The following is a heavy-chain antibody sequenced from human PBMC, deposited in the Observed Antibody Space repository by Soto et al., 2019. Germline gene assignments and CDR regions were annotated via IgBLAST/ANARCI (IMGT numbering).Heavy chain of an antibody. V-gene: IGHV4-34*01. CDR1: GGSFSGYY. CDR2: INHSGST. J-gene: IGHJ4*02. Sequence: PSETLSLTCAVYGGSFSGYYWSWIRQPPGKGLEWIGEINHSGSTNYNPSLKSRVTISVDTSKNQFSLKLSSVTAADTAVYYCARGRLEWLTYYFDYWGQGTLVTVSS. CDR3: ARGRLEWLTYYFDY. D-gene: IGHD3-3*01.